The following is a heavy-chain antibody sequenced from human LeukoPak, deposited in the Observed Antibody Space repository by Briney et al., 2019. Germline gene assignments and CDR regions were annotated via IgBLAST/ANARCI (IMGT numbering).Heavy chain of an antibody. CDR1: GYTFTSYG. V-gene: IGHV1-18*01. Sequence: ASVKVSCKASGYTFTSYGISWVRQAPGQGLEWMGWISAYNGNTNYAXKLQXXVTMTTGTSTSTAYMELRSLRSDDTAVYYCARVEDIVATPPYYFDYWGQGTLVTVSS. CDR3: ARVEDIVATPPYYFDY. D-gene: IGHD5-12*01. J-gene: IGHJ4*02. CDR2: ISAYNGNT.